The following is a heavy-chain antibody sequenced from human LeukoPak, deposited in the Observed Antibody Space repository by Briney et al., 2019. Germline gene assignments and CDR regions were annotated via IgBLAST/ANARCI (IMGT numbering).Heavy chain of an antibody. CDR2: IYYSGST. Sequence: SETLSLTCTVSGGSISSFYWNWIRQPPGKGLEWIGYIYYSGSTNYNPPLKSRVSMSLDTSKSQFYLNMSSVTAADTAAYYCARGIPKTAGVAWFDPWGQGTLVTVSS. CDR1: GGSISSFY. J-gene: IGHJ5*02. V-gene: IGHV4-59*08. D-gene: IGHD6-13*01. CDR3: ARGIPKTAGVAWFDP.